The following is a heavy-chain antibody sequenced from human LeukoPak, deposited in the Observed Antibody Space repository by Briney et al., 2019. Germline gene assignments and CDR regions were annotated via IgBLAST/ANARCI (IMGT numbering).Heavy chain of an antibody. CDR1: GGSFSGYY. J-gene: IGHJ5*02. Sequence: SETLSLTCAVYGGSFSGYYWSWIRQPPGKGLEWIGEINHRGSTNYHPSLKSRVTIAVDTSKNQFYLQLSSVTAADTAVYYCARSPFGSITMIENWFDPWGQGTLVTVSS. CDR2: INHRGST. D-gene: IGHD3-22*01. V-gene: IGHV4-34*01. CDR3: ARSPFGSITMIENWFDP.